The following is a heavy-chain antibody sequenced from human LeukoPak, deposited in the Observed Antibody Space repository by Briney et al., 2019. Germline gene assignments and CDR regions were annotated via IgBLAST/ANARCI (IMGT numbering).Heavy chain of an antibody. Sequence: GGSLRLSCAASGFTFRSYEMTWVRQAPGKGLEWVSYISSSGRTTYYADSVKGRFTISRDNAKNSLYLQMNSLRAEDTAVYYCARGGYGSSWGQGTLVTVSS. J-gene: IGHJ4*02. CDR1: GFTFRSYE. CDR2: ISSSGRTT. CDR3: ARGGYGSS. V-gene: IGHV3-48*03. D-gene: IGHD5-18*01.